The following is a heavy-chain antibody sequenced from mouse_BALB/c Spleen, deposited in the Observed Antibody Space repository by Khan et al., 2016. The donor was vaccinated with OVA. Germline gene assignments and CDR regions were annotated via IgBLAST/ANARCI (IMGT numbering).Heavy chain of an antibody. V-gene: IGHV3-2*02. D-gene: IGHD1-1*01. CDR3: ARSVTNATVVATDFDY. CDR2: LSYSGRT. CDR1: GYSITSDYA. J-gene: IGHJ2*01. Sequence: EVQLQESGPGLVKPSQSLSLTCTVTGYSITSDYAWNWIRQFPGNKLEWMGYLSYSGRTSYNPSLKSRIPISRDTSKNQFFLQLNSVTTEDTGILFCARSVTNATVVATDFDYWGQDTALTISS.